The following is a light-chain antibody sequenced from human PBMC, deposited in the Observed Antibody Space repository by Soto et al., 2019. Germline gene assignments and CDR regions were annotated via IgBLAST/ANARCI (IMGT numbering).Light chain of an antibody. V-gene: IGKV1-33*01. Sequence: DIQMTQSPSSLSASVGDRVTIICQASQDINNYLNWYQQKPGKAPKLLIYDSSNLEIGVPSRFXXXGXGXXXXXXXXXXQPEDIATYYCQQFDNLPFTFGQGTRLEIK. J-gene: IGKJ5*01. CDR3: QQFDNLPFT. CDR1: QDINNY. CDR2: DSS.